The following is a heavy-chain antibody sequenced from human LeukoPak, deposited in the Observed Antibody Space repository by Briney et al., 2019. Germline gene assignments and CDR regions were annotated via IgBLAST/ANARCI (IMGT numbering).Heavy chain of an antibody. D-gene: IGHD3-3*01. CDR2: IIDTGST. CDR3: ARGLASGYPPIPFDY. Sequence: SETLSLTCAVYGGSFSGYYWTWIRQPPGKGLEWIGEIIDTGSTKYNSSLKSRVTISVDTSKNEFSLNLASVTAADTAIYYCARGLASGYPPIPFDYWGQGTLVTVSS. CDR1: GGSFSGYY. V-gene: IGHV4-34*12. J-gene: IGHJ4*02.